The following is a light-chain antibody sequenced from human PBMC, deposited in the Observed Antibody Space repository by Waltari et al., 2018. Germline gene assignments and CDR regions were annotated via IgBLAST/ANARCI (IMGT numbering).Light chain of an antibody. Sequence: DIVLTQSPASLSLSPGERATRSCRASQSVSSYLAWYQQKPGQAPRLLIYDASNRATGIPARFSGSGSGTDFTLTISSLEPEDFAVYYCQQRRDWPITFGQGTRLEIK. CDR1: QSVSSY. J-gene: IGKJ5*01. V-gene: IGKV3-11*01. CDR3: QQRRDWPIT. CDR2: DAS.